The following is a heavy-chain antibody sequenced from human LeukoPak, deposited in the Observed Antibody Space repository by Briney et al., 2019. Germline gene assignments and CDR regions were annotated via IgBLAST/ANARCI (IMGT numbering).Heavy chain of an antibody. CDR3: ARARLYDSSGYPDY. CDR2: INPNSGGT. Sequence: ASVKVSCKASGYTFTCYYMHWVRQAPGQGLEWMGWINPNSGGTNYAQKFQGRVTMTRDTSISTAYMELSRLRSDDTAVYYCARARLYDSSGYPDYWGQGTLVTVSS. V-gene: IGHV1-2*02. D-gene: IGHD3-22*01. J-gene: IGHJ4*02. CDR1: GYTFTCYY.